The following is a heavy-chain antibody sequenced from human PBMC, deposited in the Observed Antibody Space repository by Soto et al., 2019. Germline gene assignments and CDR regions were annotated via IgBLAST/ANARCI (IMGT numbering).Heavy chain of an antibody. D-gene: IGHD4-17*01. CDR3: TTDRDRYGDYFDY. Sequence: GGSLRLSCAASGFTFSNAWMSWVRQAPGKGLEWVGRIKSKTDGGTTDYAAPVKGRFTISRDDSKNTLYLQMNSLKTEDTAVYYCTTDRDRYGDYFDYWGQGTLVTVSS. V-gene: IGHV3-15*01. CDR2: IKSKTDGGTT. CDR1: GFTFSNAW. J-gene: IGHJ4*02.